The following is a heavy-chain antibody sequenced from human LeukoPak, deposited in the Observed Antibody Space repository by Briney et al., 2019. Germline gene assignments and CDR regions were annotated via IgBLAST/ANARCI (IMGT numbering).Heavy chain of an antibody. CDR1: GFTLSGYW. V-gene: IGHV3-7*01. CDR3: ASDWVAGVPFDAFDI. CDR2: IKEDGSET. D-gene: IGHD3-10*01. J-gene: IGHJ3*02. Sequence: GGSLRLSCAASGFTLSGYWMSWARQAPGKGLEWVANIKEDGSETYYVDSVKGRFTISRDNAKNSLYLHMNSLTAEDTAMYYCASDWVAGVPFDAFDIWGQGTMVSVSS.